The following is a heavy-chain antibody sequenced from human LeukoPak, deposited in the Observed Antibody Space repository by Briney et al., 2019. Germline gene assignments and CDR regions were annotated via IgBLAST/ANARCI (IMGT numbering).Heavy chain of an antibody. CDR1: GGSISSYY. CDR2: IYYSGST. Sequence: PSETLSLTCTVSGGSISSYYWSWIRQPPGKGLEWIGYIYYSGSTNYNPSLKSRVTISVDTSKNQFSLKLSSVTAADTAVYYCARVGGLGTFDYWGQGTLVTVSS. CDR3: ARVGGLGTFDY. J-gene: IGHJ4*02. V-gene: IGHV4-59*01. D-gene: IGHD7-27*01.